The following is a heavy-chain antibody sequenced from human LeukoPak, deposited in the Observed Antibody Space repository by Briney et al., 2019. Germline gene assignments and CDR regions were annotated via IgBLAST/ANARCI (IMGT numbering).Heavy chain of an antibody. D-gene: IGHD1-20*01. CDR1: GGTFSSYA. J-gene: IGHJ6*04. CDR3: ASLTGTTRGGYYYYYGMDV. Sequence: SVKVSCKASGGTFSSYAISWVRQAPGQGLEWMGGIIPIFGTANYAQRFQGRVTITADESTSTAYMELSSLRSEDTAVYYCASLTGTTRGGYYYYYGMDVWGKGTTVTVSS. CDR2: IIPIFGTA. V-gene: IGHV1-69*13.